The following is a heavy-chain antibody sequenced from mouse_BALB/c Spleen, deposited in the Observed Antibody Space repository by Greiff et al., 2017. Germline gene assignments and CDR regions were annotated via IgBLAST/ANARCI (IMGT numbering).Heavy chain of an antibody. Sequence: QVQLKESGPGLVAPSQSLSITCTVSGFSLTSYGVHWVRQPPGKGLEWLGVIWAGGSTNYNSALMSRLSISKDNSKSQVFLKMNSLQTDDTAMYYCARDWDVDAYWGQGTLVTVSA. J-gene: IGHJ3*01. CDR3: ARDWDVDAY. D-gene: IGHD4-1*01. CDR2: IWAGGST. V-gene: IGHV2-9*02. CDR1: GFSLTSYG.